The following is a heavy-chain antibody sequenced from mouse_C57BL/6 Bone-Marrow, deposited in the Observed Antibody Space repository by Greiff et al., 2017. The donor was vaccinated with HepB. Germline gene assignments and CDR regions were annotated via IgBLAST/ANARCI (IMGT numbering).Heavy chain of an antibody. CDR1: GYAFSSYW. CDR3: ARSSYYGSSPLAY. D-gene: IGHD1-1*01. CDR2: IYPGDGDT. V-gene: IGHV1-80*01. J-gene: IGHJ3*01. Sequence: QVHVKQSGAELVKPGASVKISCKASGYAFSSYWMNWVKQRPGKGLEWIGQIYPGDGDTNYNGKFKGKATLTADKSSSTAYMQLSSLTSEDSAVYFCARSSYYGSSPLAYWGQGTLVTVSA.